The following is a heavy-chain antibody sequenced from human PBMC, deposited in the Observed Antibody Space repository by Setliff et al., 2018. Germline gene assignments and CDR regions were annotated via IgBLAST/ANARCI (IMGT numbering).Heavy chain of an antibody. CDR1: GFTFSSYA. V-gene: IGHV3-23*01. D-gene: IGHD3-22*01. J-gene: IGHJ6*03. CDR2: ITGSGAGT. CDR3: AKGGGGNYDSSAIGYYYYYYYMDV. Sequence: GESLTLSCVASGFTFSSYAMNWVRQAPGKGLEWVSGITGSGAGTYYADSVEGRFTISRDNSDNTLYLEMISPRAEDTAVYYCAKGGGGNYDSSAIGYYYYYYYMDVWGKGTTVTVSS.